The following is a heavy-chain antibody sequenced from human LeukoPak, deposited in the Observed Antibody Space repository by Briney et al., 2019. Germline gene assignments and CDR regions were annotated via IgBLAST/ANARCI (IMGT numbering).Heavy chain of an antibody. CDR2: INQDGGEK. D-gene: IGHD4-17*01. V-gene: IGHV3-7*02. J-gene: IGHJ4*02. CDR1: GFALSLHW. CDR3: ASIDDGDSY. Sequence: GGSLRLSCVASGFALSLHWMSWVRQAPGKGLEWVANINQDGGEKYYVDSVKGRFTISRDNAKNSLYLQMNSLRAEDTAVYSCASIDDGDSYWGQGTLVTVSS.